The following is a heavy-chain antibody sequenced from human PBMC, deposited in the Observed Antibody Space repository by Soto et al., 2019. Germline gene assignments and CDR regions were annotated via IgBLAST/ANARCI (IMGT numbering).Heavy chain of an antibody. CDR2: IKSDGSNI. CDR3: ATLPHYGSGRYGFDY. V-gene: IGHV3-74*01. J-gene: IGHJ4*02. CDR1: GFTFSRYW. Sequence: EVQLVESGGGLVQPGGSLRLSCAVSGFTFSRYWMHWVRQAPGQGLVWVSRIKSDGSNISYADSVKGRFTISRDNAKNTLYLQMNSLRAEDTAVYYCATLPHYGSGRYGFDYWGQGTLVTVSS. D-gene: IGHD3-10*01.